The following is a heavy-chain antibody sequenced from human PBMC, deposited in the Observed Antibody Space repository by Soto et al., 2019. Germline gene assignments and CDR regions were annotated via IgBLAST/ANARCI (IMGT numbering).Heavy chain of an antibody. D-gene: IGHD5-18*01. CDR3: AIRDSGYIHGPPHYCYGLDV. CDR2: IDYSGST. J-gene: IGHJ6*02. CDR1: GGSISSGGYY. Sequence: QVQLQESGPGLVQPSQTLSLTCSVSGGSISSGGYYWCWVRQHPGKGLEWIGSIDYSGSTNYNPSLKSRLSMAVDTSNNHFPLHLTSVTAADTAVYYCAIRDSGYIHGPPHYCYGLDVWGQGTTVTVSS. V-gene: IGHV4-31*03.